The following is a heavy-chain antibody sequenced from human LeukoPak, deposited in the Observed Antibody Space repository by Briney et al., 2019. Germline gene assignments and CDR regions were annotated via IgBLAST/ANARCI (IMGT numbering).Heavy chain of an antibody. D-gene: IGHD6-13*01. J-gene: IGHJ5*02. CDR2: ISFSGGST. V-gene: IGHV3-23*01. Sequence: GGSLRLSCAASGFTFSSYAMSWVRQAPGEGLEWVSVISFSGGSTDYADSVKGRFTISRDNSKNTLYLQMNSLRPDDTAVYYCAKDRAGGSVWYAFDPWGQGTLVTVSS. CDR1: GFTFSSYA. CDR3: AKDRAGGSVWYAFDP.